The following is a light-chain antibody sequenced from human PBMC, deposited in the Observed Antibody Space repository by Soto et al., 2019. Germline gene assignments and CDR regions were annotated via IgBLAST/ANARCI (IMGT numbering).Light chain of an antibody. J-gene: IGKJ1*01. V-gene: IGKV3-15*01. CDR2: RAS. Sequence: IVMTQSPATLSVSPGERATLSCRASQSVSSNLAWFQQRPGQAPRLLIYRASTRATGTPARFSGSGSGTEFTLTITSLQSEDFALYYCQQYHNLWTFGQGTKV. CDR1: QSVSSN. CDR3: QQYHNLWT.